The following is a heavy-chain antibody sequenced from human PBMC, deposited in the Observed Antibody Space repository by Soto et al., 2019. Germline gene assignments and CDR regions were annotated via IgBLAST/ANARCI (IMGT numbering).Heavy chain of an antibody. CDR3: ARDKDRLQLGGNYYFILDV. D-gene: IGHD1-1*01. Sequence: QVQLVQSGAEVKKPGSSVKVSCKASGGTFRTSAISWVRQAPGQGLEWVGGIMPVFRRPKYAQNFQDRVNITADESTSTAYMELNSLRSDDTAVSYCARDKDRLQLGGNYYFILDVWGQGTAVTVSS. V-gene: IGHV1-69*12. J-gene: IGHJ6*02. CDR2: IMPVFRRP. CDR1: GGTFRTSA.